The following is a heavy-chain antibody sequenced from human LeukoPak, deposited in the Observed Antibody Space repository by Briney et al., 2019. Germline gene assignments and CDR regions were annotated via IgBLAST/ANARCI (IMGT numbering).Heavy chain of an antibody. D-gene: IGHD2-2*01. V-gene: IGHV1-69*01. J-gene: IGHJ6*02. CDR2: IIPIFGTA. CDR3: ARERYCSSTSCYSEGYYNGMDV. Sequence: GASVKVSCKASGGTFSSYAISWVRQAPGQGLEWMGGIIPIFGTANYAQKFQGRVTITADESTSTAYMELSSLRSEDTAVYYCARERYCSSTSCYSEGYYNGMDVWGQGTTVTVSS. CDR1: GGTFSSYA.